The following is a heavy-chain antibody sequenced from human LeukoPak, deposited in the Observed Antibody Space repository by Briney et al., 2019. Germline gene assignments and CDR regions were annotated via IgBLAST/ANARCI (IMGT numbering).Heavy chain of an antibody. Sequence: ASVKVSCKVSGYTLTELSMHWVRQAPGKGLEWMGGFDPEDGETIYAQKFQGRVTMTEDTSTDTAYMELSSLRSEDTAVYYYATQRGYYGSGNNWFDPWGQGTLVTVSS. CDR1: GYTLTELS. V-gene: IGHV1-24*01. CDR2: FDPEDGET. CDR3: ATQRGYYGSGNNWFDP. J-gene: IGHJ5*02. D-gene: IGHD3-10*01.